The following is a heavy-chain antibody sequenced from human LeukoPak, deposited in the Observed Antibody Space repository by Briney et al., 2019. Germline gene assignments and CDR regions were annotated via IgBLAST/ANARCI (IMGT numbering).Heavy chain of an antibody. CDR3: AKERVGASYYFDY. V-gene: IGHV3-23*01. CDR1: GFTFSSYA. D-gene: IGHD1-26*01. Sequence: GGSLRLSCAASGFTFSSYAMFWVRQAPGKGLEWVSAISGSGGSTYYADSVKGRFTISRDNSENTLYLQMNSLRAEDTAVYYCAKERVGASYYFDYWGQGTLVTVSS. CDR2: ISGSGGST. J-gene: IGHJ4*02.